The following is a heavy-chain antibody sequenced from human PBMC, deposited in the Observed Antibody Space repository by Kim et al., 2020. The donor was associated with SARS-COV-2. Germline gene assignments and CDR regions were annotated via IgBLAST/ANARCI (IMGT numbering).Heavy chain of an antibody. Sequence: ASVKVSCKASGYTFTSYDINWVRQATGQGLEWMGWMNPNSGNTGYAQKFQGRVTMTRNTSISTAYMELSSLRSEDTAVYYCARGQVANYDFWSGYSDAFDIWGQGTMVTVSS. CDR3: ARGQVANYDFWSGYSDAFDI. CDR1: GYTFTSYD. CDR2: MNPNSGNT. J-gene: IGHJ3*02. V-gene: IGHV1-8*01. D-gene: IGHD3-3*01.